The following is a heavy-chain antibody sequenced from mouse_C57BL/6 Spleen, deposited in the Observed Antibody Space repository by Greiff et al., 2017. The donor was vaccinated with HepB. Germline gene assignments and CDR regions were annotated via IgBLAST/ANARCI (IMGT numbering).Heavy chain of an antibody. CDR1: GFSLSTSGMG. V-gene: IGHV8-12*01. Sequence: QVTLKECGPGILQSSQTLSLTCSFSGFSLSTSGMGVSWIRQPSGKGLEWLAHIYWDDDKRYNPSLKSRLTISKDTSRNQVFLKITSVDTADTATYYCARRGTTTVVEGYFDVWGTGTTVTVSS. CDR3: ARRGTTTVVEGYFDV. CDR2: IYWDDDK. D-gene: IGHD1-1*01. J-gene: IGHJ1*03.